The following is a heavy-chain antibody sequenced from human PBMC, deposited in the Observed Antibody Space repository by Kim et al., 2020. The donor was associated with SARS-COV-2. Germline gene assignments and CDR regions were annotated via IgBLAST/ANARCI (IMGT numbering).Heavy chain of an antibody. Sequence: GGSLRLSCAASGFTFSNYEMNWVRQAPGKGLEWVAYTSSRNITIYYADSVKGRFTISRDNAKNSLYLQMSSLRAEDTAVYYCARRPGAAYDGYFDYWGQG. CDR3: ARRPGAAYDGYFDY. V-gene: IGHV3-48*03. CDR2: TSSRNITI. CDR1: GFTFSNYE. D-gene: IGHD3-22*01. J-gene: IGHJ4*02.